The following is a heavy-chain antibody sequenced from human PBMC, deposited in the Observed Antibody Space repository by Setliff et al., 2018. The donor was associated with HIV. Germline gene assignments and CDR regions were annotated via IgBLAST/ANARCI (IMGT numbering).Heavy chain of an antibody. D-gene: IGHD2-8*01. CDR2: INAGNGNT. CDR1: GYTFTNYA. Sequence: GASVKVSCKASGYTFTNYAIHWVRQAPGQRLEWMGWINAGNGNTKYSQKFRDRVTFTADESTKTAQMELSGLTFGDTAVYYCAKGPNFEDAFDIWGQGTVVTVSS. CDR3: AKGPNFEDAFDI. J-gene: IGHJ3*02. V-gene: IGHV1-3*01.